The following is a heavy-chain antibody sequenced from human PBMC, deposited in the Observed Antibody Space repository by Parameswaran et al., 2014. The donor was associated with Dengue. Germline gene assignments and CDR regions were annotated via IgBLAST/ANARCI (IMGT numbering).Heavy chain of an antibody. Sequence: WIRQPPGKGLEWVSGINWNSGSIGYADSMKGRFTISRDNAKNSLYLQMNSLRAEDTALYYCAKDRTGSTAHGMDVWGQGTTVTVSS. J-gene: IGHJ6*02. CDR3: AKDRTGSTAHGMDV. D-gene: IGHD1-7*01. CDR2: INWNSGSI. V-gene: IGHV3-9*01.